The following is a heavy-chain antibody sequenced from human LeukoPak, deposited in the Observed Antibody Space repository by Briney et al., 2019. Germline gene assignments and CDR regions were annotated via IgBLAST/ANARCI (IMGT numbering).Heavy chain of an antibody. V-gene: IGHV1-69*13. D-gene: IGHD2-15*01. CDR3: ARDFGYCSGGSCYDHFSSPFDY. Sequence: SVKVSCKASGGTFISYAISWVRQAPGQGLEWMGGIIPIFGTANYAQKFQGRVTITADESTSTAYMELSSLRSEDTAVYYCARDFGYCSGGSCYDHFSSPFDYWGQGTLVTVSS. J-gene: IGHJ4*02. CDR1: GGTFISYA. CDR2: IIPIFGTA.